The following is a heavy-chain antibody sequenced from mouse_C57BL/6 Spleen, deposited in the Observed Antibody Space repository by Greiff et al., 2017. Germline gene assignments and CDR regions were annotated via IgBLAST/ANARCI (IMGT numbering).Heavy chain of an antibody. Sequence: VQLQQSGPELVKPGASVKIPCKASGYTFTDYNMDWVKQSHGKSLEWIGDINPNDGGTIYNQKFKGKATLTGDKSSSTAYIELRSLTSEDTSVYYCARRITTVVAIWCFAVGGTGTLVTVSS. D-gene: IGHD1-1*01. CDR3: ARRITTVVAIWCFAV. J-gene: IGHJ1*03. CDR2: INPNDGGT. V-gene: IGHV1-18*01. CDR1: GYTFTDYN.